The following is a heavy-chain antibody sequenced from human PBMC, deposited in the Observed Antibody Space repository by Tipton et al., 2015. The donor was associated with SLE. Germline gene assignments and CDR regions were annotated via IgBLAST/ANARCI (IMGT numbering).Heavy chain of an antibody. V-gene: IGHV3-66*01. D-gene: IGHD6-19*01. J-gene: IGHJ5*02. Sequence: SLRLSCAASGFTVSSNYMSWVRQAPGKGLEWVSVIYSGGSTYYADSVKGRFTISRDNSKNTRYLQMNSLRAEDTAVYYCARYFPAGLYSSGWSWGQGTLVTVSS. CDR2: IYSGGST. CDR1: GFTVSSNY. CDR3: ARYFPAGLYSSGWS.